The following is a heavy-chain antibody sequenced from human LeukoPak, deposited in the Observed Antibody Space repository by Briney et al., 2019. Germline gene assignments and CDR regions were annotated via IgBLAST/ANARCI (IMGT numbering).Heavy chain of an antibody. Sequence: GGSLRLSCAASGFTFSSYGMHWVRQAPGKGREWVAFIRYDGSNKYYADSVKGRFTISRDNSKNTLYLQMNSLRAEDTAVYYCAKKGIAARRDAFDIWGQGTMVTVSS. CDR2: IRYDGSNK. J-gene: IGHJ3*02. V-gene: IGHV3-30*02. D-gene: IGHD6-6*01. CDR1: GFTFSSYG. CDR3: AKKGIAARRDAFDI.